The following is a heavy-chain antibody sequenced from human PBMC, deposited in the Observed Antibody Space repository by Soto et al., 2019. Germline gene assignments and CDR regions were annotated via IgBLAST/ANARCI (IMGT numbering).Heavy chain of an antibody. J-gene: IGHJ4*02. Sequence: SETLSLTCTVSGGSISGYYWSWIRQPPGKRLEWIGYIYYTGSTNYNPSLRSRVTISIDTSKNQFSLQLSSVTAADTAVYYCASHHGDYVPYYFDYWGQGTLVPVSS. CDR2: IYYTGST. V-gene: IGHV4-59*08. CDR3: ASHHGDYVPYYFDY. D-gene: IGHD4-17*01. CDR1: GGSISGYY.